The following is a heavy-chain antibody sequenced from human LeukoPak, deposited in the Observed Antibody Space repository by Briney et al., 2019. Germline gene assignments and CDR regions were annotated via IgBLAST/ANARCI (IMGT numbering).Heavy chain of an antibody. D-gene: IGHD6-13*01. J-gene: IGHJ5*02. CDR1: GFTFSSYA. CDR2: ISYDGSNK. V-gene: IGHV3-30-3*01. CDR3: ARDLSGYSSIGGVPWFDP. Sequence: GGSLRLSCAASGFTFSSYAMHWVRQAPGKGLEWVAVISYDGSNKYYADSVKGRFTISRDNSKNTLYLQMNSLRAEDTAVYYCARDLSGYSSIGGVPWFDPWGQGTLVTVSS.